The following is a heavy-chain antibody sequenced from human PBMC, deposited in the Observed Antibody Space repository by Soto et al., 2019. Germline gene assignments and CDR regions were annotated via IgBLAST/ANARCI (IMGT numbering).Heavy chain of an antibody. V-gene: IGHV3-23*01. CDR1: GXTFSSXA. Sequence: GGSLRLXCAASGXTFSSXAMSWVRQAPGKGLEWVSAISGSGGSTYYADSVKGRFTISRDNSKNTLYLQMNSLRAEDTAVDYFAEGAGIGGSGWWYWGQGALVTISS. J-gene: IGHJ4*02. CDR2: ISGSGGST. CDR3: AEGAGIGGSGWWY. D-gene: IGHD6-19*01.